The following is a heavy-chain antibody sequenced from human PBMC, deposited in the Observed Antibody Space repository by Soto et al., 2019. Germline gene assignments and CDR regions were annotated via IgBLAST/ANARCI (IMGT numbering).Heavy chain of an antibody. CDR1: GGSFSGYY. CDR2: INHSVSS. D-gene: IGHD2-15*01. J-gene: IGHJ6*02. Sequence: QVQLQQWGAGLLKPSETLSLTCAVYGGSFSGYYWSWIRQPPGKGLEWIGEINHSVSSNYNPSLKSRVAISVDTSKTQFYLQLSSLTGVDTAVYYCARDRKMVFSGDSCYSGYSYGMDVRGQGATVTVSS. V-gene: IGHV4-34*01. CDR3: ARDRKMVFSGDSCYSGYSYGMDV.